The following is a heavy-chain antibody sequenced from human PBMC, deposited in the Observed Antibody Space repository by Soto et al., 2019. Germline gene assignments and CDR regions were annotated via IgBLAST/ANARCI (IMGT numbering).Heavy chain of an antibody. CDR3: AGTGHLGNACDI. CDR1: GYTFTSYG. Sequence: QVQLVQSGAEVKKPGASVKVSCKASGYTFTSYGISWVRQAPGQGLEWMGWISADNGNTNYAQKLQCRVSMTTYASTSRAYMELRSLRSDDTAVYYCAGTGHLGNACDIWGQGTMVTVSS. CDR2: ISADNGNT. V-gene: IGHV1-18*01. D-gene: IGHD3-16*01. J-gene: IGHJ3*02.